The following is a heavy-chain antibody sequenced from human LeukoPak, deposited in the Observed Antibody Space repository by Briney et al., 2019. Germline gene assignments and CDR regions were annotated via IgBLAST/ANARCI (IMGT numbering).Heavy chain of an antibody. CDR2: IYYSGST. CDR1: GGSISSNSYY. CDR3: ARSSCSWQNAFDI. Sequence: SETLSLTCIVSGGSISSNSYYWGWIRQPPGKGLEWIGSIYYSGSTFYDPSLKSRVTISVDTSKNQFSLKLSSVTAADTAVYYCARSSCSWQNAFDIWGQGTMVTVSS. V-gene: IGHV4-39*07. D-gene: IGHD6-13*01. J-gene: IGHJ3*02.